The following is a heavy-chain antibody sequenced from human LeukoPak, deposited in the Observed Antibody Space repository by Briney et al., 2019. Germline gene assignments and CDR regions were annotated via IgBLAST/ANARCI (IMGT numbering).Heavy chain of an antibody. J-gene: IGHJ4*02. V-gene: IGHV3-15*01. CDR2: IKSKTDGRTT. D-gene: IGHD1-26*01. CDR3: TTAGWELLSDN. CDR1: GFTFSNAW. Sequence: GGSLRLSCAASGFTFSNAWMSWVRQPPGKGLEWVGRIKSKTDGRTTDYAAPVKGRFTISRDDSKNTLYLQMNSLKTEDTAVYYCTTAGWELLSDNWGQGTLVTVSS.